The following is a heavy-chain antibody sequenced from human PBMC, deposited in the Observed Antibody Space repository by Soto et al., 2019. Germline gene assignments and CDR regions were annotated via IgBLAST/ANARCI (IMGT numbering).Heavy chain of an antibody. CDR2: VIPIFGTA. CDR1: GGTFSSYA. J-gene: IGHJ3*02. Sequence: SVKVSCKASGGTFSSYAITWVRQAPGQGLEWMGGVIPIFGTANYAQKFQARVTITADESTSTAYMELSSLRSDDTAVYYCSRGALRYFDWLGAFDIWGQGTMVTVSS. D-gene: IGHD3-9*01. CDR3: SRGALRYFDWLGAFDI. V-gene: IGHV1-69*13.